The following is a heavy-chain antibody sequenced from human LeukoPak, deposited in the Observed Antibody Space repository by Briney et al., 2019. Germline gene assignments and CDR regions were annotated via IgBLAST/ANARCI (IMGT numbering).Heavy chain of an antibody. CDR2: IIPIFGTA. D-gene: IGHD2-2*03. CDR3: ARGPFGYCSSTSCYERPHYYYYYMDV. CDR1: GGTFSSYA. Sequence: SVKVSCKASGGTFSSYAISWVRQAPGQGLEWMGGIIPIFGTANYAQKFQGRVTITTDESTSTAYMELSSLRSEDTAVYYCARGPFGYCSSTSCYERPHYYYYYMDVWGKGTTVTVSS. J-gene: IGHJ6*03. V-gene: IGHV1-69*05.